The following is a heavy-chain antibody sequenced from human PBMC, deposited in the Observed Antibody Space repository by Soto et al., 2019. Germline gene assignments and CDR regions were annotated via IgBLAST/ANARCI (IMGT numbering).Heavy chain of an antibody. CDR2: ISAYNGNT. J-gene: IGHJ5*02. CDR3: ARPNWWGPAATSDGGNWFDP. CDR1: GYTFTSYG. D-gene: IGHD2-2*01. V-gene: IGHV1-18*01. Sequence: GASVKVSCKASGYTFTSYGISWVRQAPGQGLEWMGWISAYNGNTNYAQKLQGRVTMTTDTSTSTAYMELRSLRSDDTAVYYCARPNWWGPAATSDGGNWFDPWGQGTLVTVSS.